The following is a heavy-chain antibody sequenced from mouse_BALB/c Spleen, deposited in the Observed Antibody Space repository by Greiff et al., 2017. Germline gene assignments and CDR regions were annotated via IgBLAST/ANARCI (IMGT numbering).Heavy chain of an antibody. CDR1: GYTFTDYA. J-gene: IGHJ2*01. V-gene: IGHV1-67*01. CDR3: ARDRYNYFDY. Sequence: QVQLQQSGAELVRPGVSVKISCKGSGYTFTDYAMHWVKQSHAKSLEWIGVISTYYGDASYNQKFKGKATMTVDKSSSTAYMELARLTSEDTAVYYCARDRYNYFDYWGQGTTLTVSS. D-gene: IGHD2-14*01. CDR2: ISTYYGDA.